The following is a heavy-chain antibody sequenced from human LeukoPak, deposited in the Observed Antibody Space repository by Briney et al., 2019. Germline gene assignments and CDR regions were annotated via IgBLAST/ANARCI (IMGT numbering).Heavy chain of an antibody. V-gene: IGHV3-21*01. J-gene: IGHJ2*01. CDR2: ISSSSNYI. Sequence: PGGSLRLSCAASGFTFSSYNMNWVRQAPGKGLEWVSSISSSSNYIYYADSVKGRFTISRDNAKDSLYLQMNSLRAEDTAVYYCARVGTGSWYFDLWGRGTLVTFSS. CDR3: ARVGTGSWYFDL. D-gene: IGHD3-10*01. CDR1: GFTFSSYN.